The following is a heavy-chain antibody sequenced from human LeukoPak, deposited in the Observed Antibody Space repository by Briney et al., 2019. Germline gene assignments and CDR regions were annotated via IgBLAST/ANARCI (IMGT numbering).Heavy chain of an antibody. J-gene: IGHJ4*02. CDR3: ARVDYDYVWGSYRSPYDY. V-gene: IGHV4-39*07. CDR2: IYYSGST. D-gene: IGHD3-16*02. CDR1: GGSISSSSYY. Sequence: SETLSLTCTVSGGSISSSSYYWGWIRQPPGKGLEWIGSIYYSGSTYYNPSLKSRVTISVDTSKNQFSLKLSSLTAADTAVYYCARVDYDYVWGSYRSPYDYWGQGTLVSVSS.